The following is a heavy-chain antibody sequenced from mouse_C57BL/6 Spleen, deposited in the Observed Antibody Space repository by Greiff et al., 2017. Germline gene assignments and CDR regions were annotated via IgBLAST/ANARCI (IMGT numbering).Heavy chain of an antibody. CDR2: INPSSGYT. D-gene: IGHD4-1*01. J-gene: IGHJ1*03. V-gene: IGHV1-7*01. CDR1: GYTFTSYW. CDR3: ARGDLGRGLADWYFDV. Sequence: QVQLLQSGAELVKPGASVKLSCKASGYTFTSYWMHWVKQRPGQGLEWIGYINPSSGYTKYNQKFKDKATLTADKSFNTAYMQLSSLTYEDSAVYYCARGDLGRGLADWYFDVWGTGTTVTVSS.